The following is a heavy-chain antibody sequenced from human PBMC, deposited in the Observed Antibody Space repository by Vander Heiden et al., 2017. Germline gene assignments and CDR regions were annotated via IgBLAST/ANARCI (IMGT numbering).Heavy chain of an antibody. CDR1: VCPISSYY. V-gene: IGHV4-59*01. CDR3: ARDDSSGPAAFDI. Sequence: QVQLQESGPGLAKPSETLSLTCTVSVCPISSYYWSWIRQPPGKGLEWIGYIYYSGSTNYNPSLKSRVTISVDTSKNQFSLKLSSVTAADTAVYYCARDDSSGPAAFDIWGQGTMVTVSS. D-gene: IGHD3-22*01. J-gene: IGHJ3*02. CDR2: IYYSGST.